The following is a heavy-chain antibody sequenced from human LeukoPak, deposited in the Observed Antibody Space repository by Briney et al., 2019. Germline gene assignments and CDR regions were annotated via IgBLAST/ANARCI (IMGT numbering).Heavy chain of an antibody. CDR2: IYYSGST. V-gene: IGHV4-61*01. J-gene: IGHJ4*02. Sequence: SETLSLTCTVSGGSVSSGSYYWSWIRQPPGKGLEWIGYIYYSGSTNYNPSLKSRVTISVDTSKNQFSLKLSSVTAVDTAVYYCARDAHMVRVKDWGQGTLVTVSS. CDR1: GGSVSSGSYY. CDR3: ARDAHMVRVKD. D-gene: IGHD3-10*01.